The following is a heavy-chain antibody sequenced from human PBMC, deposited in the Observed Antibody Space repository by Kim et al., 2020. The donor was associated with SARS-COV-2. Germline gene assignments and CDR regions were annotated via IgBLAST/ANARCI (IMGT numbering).Heavy chain of an antibody. CDR3: AREYGDRSGYYIDY. J-gene: IGHJ4*02. V-gene: IGHV1-18*01. CDR1: GYTFSSYG. CDR2: ISGYNANT. D-gene: IGHD3-22*01. Sequence: ASVKVSCKASGYTFSSYGISWVRQAPGQGLEWMGWISGYNANTKYPQNLQGRVTMTTDTSTSTAYMEVRSLRSDDTAVYYCAREYGDRSGYYIDYWGQGTLVTVSS.